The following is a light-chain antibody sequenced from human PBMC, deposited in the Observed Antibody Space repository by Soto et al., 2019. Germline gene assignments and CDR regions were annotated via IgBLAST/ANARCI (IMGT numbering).Light chain of an antibody. CDR1: QSVSSSY. V-gene: IGKV3-20*01. CDR3: QQYGSSSWT. Sequence: EIVLTQSPGTLSLSPGERAALCCRASQSVSSSYLAWYQQKPGQAPRLLIYGTSSRATAIPDRFSGSGSGTDFTLTISRLEPEDFAVYYCQQYGSSSWTFGQGTKVEIK. CDR2: GTS. J-gene: IGKJ1*01.